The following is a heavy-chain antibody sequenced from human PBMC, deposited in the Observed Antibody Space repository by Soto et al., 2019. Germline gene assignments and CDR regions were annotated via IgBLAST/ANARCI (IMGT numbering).Heavy chain of an antibody. CDR3: ARVVMRAAAGSWFDP. V-gene: IGHV3-21*01. D-gene: IGHD6-13*01. J-gene: IGHJ5*02. Sequence: GGSLRLSCAASGFTFSSYSMNWVRQAPGKGLEWVSSTSSSSSYIYYADSVKGRFTISRDNAKNSLYLQMNSLRAEDTAVYYCARVVMRAAAGSWFDPWGQGTLVTVSS. CDR1: GFTFSSYS. CDR2: TSSSSSYI.